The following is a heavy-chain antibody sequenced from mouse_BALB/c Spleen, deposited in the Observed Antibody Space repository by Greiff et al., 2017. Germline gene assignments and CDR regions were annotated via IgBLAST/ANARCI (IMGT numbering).Heavy chain of an antibody. J-gene: IGHJ4*01. CDR2: IYPGDGST. D-gene: IGHD2-4*01. V-gene: IGHV1S56*01. Sequence: QVQLQQSGPELVKPGASVKMSCKASGYTFTSYYIHWVKQRPGQGLEWIGWIYPGDGSTKYNEKFKGKTTLTADKSSSTAYMLLSSLTSEDSAIYFCARMITTRDAMDYWGQGTSVTVSS. CDR3: ARMITTRDAMDY. CDR1: GYTFTSYY.